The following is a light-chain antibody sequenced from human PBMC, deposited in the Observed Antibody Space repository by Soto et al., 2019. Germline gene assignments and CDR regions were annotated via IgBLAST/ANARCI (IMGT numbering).Light chain of an antibody. V-gene: IGLV2-14*01. Sequence: QSALTQAASGSGSPGQSISISCTGTSSDVGSYNYVSWYQQHPGKAPKLMIYEVSNRPSGDSNRFSGSKSGNTAPLNISGLQAEDEANFYCCSYTSSSTVFGGGTKLTLL. CDR2: EVS. J-gene: IGLJ3*02. CDR1: SSDVGSYNY. CDR3: CSYTSSSTV.